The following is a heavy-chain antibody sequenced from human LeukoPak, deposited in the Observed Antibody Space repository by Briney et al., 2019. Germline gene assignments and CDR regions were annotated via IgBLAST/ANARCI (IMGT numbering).Heavy chain of an antibody. Sequence: GSLRLSCAASGFPFTSYAMSWVRQAPGKGLEWGSAITGSGGSTYYADSVKGRFTISRDNSKNTLYLQMNSLRAEDTAVYYCAKVDGGLASAGTPDYWGQGTLVTVSS. V-gene: IGHV3-23*01. CDR1: GFPFTSYA. CDR3: AKVDGGLASAGTPDY. CDR2: ITGSGGST. D-gene: IGHD6-13*01. J-gene: IGHJ4*02.